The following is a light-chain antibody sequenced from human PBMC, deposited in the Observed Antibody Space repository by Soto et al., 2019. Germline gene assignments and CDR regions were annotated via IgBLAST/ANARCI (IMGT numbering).Light chain of an antibody. CDR2: GNN. V-gene: IGLV1-40*01. CDR1: SSNIGAGYD. Sequence: QSVLTEPPSVSGAPGQRVTISCTGSSSNIGAGYDVHWYQQLPGTAPKLLMYGNNNRPSGVPDRFPGSKSGTSASLAITGLQAEDEADYYCQSYDSSLSGSVFGGGTKLTVL. J-gene: IGLJ2*01. CDR3: QSYDSSLSGSV.